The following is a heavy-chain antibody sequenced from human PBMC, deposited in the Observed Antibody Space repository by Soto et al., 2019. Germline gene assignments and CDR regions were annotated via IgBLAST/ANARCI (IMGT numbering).Heavy chain of an antibody. V-gene: IGHV1-8*01. CDR1: GYSLTNND. J-gene: IGHJ5*02. CDR2: MNPGSGDT. D-gene: IGHD3-16*01. Sequence: QVKLVQSGAEVREPGASVKVSCKASGYSLTNNDVSWVRQATGQGLEWMGWMNPGSGDTGYAQKFQGRVTMTRNISIATAYMELSSLRSDDTAIYYCARMATFGSLNWFDPWGQGTLVTVSS. CDR3: ARMATFGSLNWFDP.